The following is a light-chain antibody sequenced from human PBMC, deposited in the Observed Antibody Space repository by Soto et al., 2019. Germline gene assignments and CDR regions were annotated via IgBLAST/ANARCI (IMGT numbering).Light chain of an antibody. CDR1: SSDVGGYNY. CDR3: SSYTTSSPHVV. Sequence: QSALTQPASVSGSPGQSITISCTGTSSDVGGYNYVSWYQQHPGKAPKLMIYDVSNRPSGVSNRFSGSKSGNTASLTISGLQAEDEGDYSCSSYTTSSPHVVFGGGTKLTVL. CDR2: DVS. J-gene: IGLJ2*01. V-gene: IGLV2-14*01.